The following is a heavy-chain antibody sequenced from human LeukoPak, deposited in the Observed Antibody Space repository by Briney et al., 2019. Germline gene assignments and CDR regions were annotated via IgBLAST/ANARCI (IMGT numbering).Heavy chain of an antibody. CDR2: ISAYNGNT. CDR1: GYTFTSYG. V-gene: IGHV1-18*01. J-gene: IGHJ4*02. Sequence: ASVKVSCKASGYTFTSYGISWVRQASGQGLEWMGWISAYNGNTNYAQKLQGRVTMTTDTSTSTAYMELRSLRSDDTAVYYCAREGYCSSTSCYTFDYWGQGTLVTVSS. CDR3: AREGYCSSTSCYTFDY. D-gene: IGHD2-2*02.